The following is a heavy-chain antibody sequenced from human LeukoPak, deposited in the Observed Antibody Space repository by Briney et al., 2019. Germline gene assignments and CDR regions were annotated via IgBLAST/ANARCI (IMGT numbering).Heavy chain of an antibody. J-gene: IGHJ3*02. Sequence: SETVSLTCAVYGGSFSGYYWSWVRQPPGKGLEWIGEINHSGSTNYNPSLKSRVTISVDTSKNQFSLKLSSVTAADTAVYYCARTFGHAFDIWGQGTMVTVSS. D-gene: IGHD3-16*01. CDR1: GGSFSGYY. V-gene: IGHV4-34*01. CDR2: INHSGST. CDR3: ARTFGHAFDI.